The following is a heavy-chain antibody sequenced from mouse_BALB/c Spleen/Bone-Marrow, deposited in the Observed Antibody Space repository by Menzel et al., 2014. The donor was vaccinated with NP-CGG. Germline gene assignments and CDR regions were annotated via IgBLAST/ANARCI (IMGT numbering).Heavy chain of an antibody. Sequence: EVQLVESGPELVKPGASVKISCKTSGYTFTEYTMHWVKQSHGKSLEWTGTINPNNGGTSYNQKFKGKATLTVDKSSSTAYMELRSLTSEGSAVYYCARRIPYGYAMDYWGQGTSVTVSS. CDR3: ARRIPYGYAMDY. CDR2: INPNNGGT. J-gene: IGHJ4*01. V-gene: IGHV1-22*01. CDR1: GYTFTEYT. D-gene: IGHD2-2*01.